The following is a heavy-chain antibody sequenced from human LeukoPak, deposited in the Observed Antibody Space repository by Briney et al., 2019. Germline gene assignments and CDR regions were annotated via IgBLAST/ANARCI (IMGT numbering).Heavy chain of an antibody. CDR3: ARDLSQGATTNTNGYFDY. J-gene: IGHJ4*02. D-gene: IGHD2-8*01. CDR1: GFTFSSYS. CDR2: ISSSRSYM. Sequence: GGPLRLSCAASGFTFSSYSMNWVRQAPGKGLEWVSFISSSRSYMYYADSVEGRFTISRDNAKNSLYLQMDSLRAEDTAVYYCARDLSQGATTNTNGYFDYWGQGALVTVSS. V-gene: IGHV3-21*01.